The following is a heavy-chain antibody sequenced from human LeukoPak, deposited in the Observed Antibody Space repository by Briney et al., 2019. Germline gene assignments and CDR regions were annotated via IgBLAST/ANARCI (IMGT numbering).Heavy chain of an antibody. J-gene: IGHJ4*02. CDR2: INPNSGGT. D-gene: IGHD2/OR15-2a*01. CDR1: GYTFTGYY. Sequence: ASVKVSCKASGYTFTGYYMHWVRQAPGQGLEWMGWINPNSGGTNYAQKFQGRVTMTRDTSISTAYMELGRLRSDDTAVYYCARDLIRNFALDYWGQGTLVTVSS. CDR3: ARDLIRNFALDY. V-gene: IGHV1-2*02.